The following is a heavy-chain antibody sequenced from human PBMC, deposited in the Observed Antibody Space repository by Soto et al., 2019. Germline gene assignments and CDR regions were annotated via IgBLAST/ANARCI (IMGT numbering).Heavy chain of an antibody. V-gene: IGHV1-58*01. Sequence: QMQLLQSGHEVKKPGTSVKVSCKASGFTFTSSAVQWVRQARGQRLEWIGWIVVGSGNTNYAQEFQERVTMTMDMYTRTDYVELSRLRPEDTAVYYCAADVDTAMTGGFDPWGQGTLVTVSS. CDR3: AADVDTAMTGGFDP. CDR1: GFTFTSSA. J-gene: IGHJ5*02. D-gene: IGHD5-18*01. CDR2: IVVGSGNT.